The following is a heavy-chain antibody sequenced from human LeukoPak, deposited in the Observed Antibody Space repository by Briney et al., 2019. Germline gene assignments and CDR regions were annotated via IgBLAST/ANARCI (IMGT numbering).Heavy chain of an antibody. D-gene: IGHD3-10*01. CDR2: INPNGGDT. CDR3: ARAGDSGSLLYPLDY. J-gene: IGHJ4*02. Sequence: ASLKDSCKASGYTFTGSCVHWVRQAPGQGLEWMGWINPNGGDTNYAQKFQGRVTMTRDTSISTAYMELSRLRSDDTAVYYCARAGDSGSLLYPLDYWGQGALVTVSS. V-gene: IGHV1-2*02. CDR1: GYTFTGSC.